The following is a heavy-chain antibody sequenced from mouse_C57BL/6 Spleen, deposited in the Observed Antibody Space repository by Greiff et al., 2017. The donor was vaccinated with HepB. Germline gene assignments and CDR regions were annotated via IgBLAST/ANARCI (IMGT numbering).Heavy chain of an antibody. V-gene: IGHV1-69*01. D-gene: IGHD4-1*01. CDR1: GYTFTSYW. Sequence: QVQLQQSGAELVMPGASVKLSCKASGYTFTSYWMHWVKQRPGQGLEWIGEIDPSDSYTNYNQKFKGKSTLTVDKSSSTAYMQLSSLTSEDSAVYYCARWTGKGYFDYWGQGTTLTVSS. J-gene: IGHJ2*01. CDR2: IDPSDSYT. CDR3: ARWTGKGYFDY.